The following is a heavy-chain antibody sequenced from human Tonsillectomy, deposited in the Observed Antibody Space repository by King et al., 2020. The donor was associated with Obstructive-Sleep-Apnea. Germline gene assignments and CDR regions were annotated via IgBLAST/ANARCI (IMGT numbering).Heavy chain of an antibody. V-gene: IGHV3-30*18. J-gene: IGHJ4*02. D-gene: IGHD6-19*01. CDR3: AKEASGWHHFDN. CDR2: IAFDGSNE. Sequence: VQLVESGGGAVQPGRSLRLSCAASGFTFSNYGMHWVRQAPGKGLEWVAVIAFDGSNERYADSVKGRFTISRDNPKNTLHLQMNGLRAEDTAVYYFAKEASGWHHFDNWGLGTLVTVSS. CDR1: GFTFSNYG.